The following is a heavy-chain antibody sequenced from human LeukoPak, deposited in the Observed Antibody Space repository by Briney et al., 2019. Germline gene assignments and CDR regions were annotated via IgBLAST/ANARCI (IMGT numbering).Heavy chain of an antibody. CDR3: ARGFGDYYDSSGYYLFGY. V-gene: IGHV3-74*01. CDR2: INTDGSST. CDR1: GFTFSSYW. J-gene: IGHJ4*02. Sequence: GGSLRLSCAASGFTFSSYWMHWVRQAPGKGLVWVSRINTDGSSTSYADSVKGRFTISRDNAKNTPYLQMNSLRAEDTAVYYCARGFGDYYDSSGYYLFGYWGQGTLVTVSS. D-gene: IGHD3-22*01.